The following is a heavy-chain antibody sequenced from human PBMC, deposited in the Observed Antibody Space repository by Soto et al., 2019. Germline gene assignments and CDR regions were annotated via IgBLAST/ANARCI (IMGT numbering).Heavy chain of an antibody. CDR3: ATFRGFGDVWAYFDF. D-gene: IGHD3-10*01. V-gene: IGHV4-39*01. CDR1: GVSIRSSSFH. Sequence: PPDTLSLTCTVSGVSIRSSSFHWVLIRQPPGKGLEWIGSIYYSGSTYYSPSLKSRVTISVDTSKNQFSLKLSSVTAADTAVYYCATFRGFGDVWAYFDFSSQG. J-gene: IGHJ4*02. CDR2: IYYSGST.